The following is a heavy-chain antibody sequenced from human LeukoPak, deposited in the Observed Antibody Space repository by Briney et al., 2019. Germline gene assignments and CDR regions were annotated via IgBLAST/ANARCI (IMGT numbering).Heavy chain of an antibody. CDR1: GFTFSSYD. D-gene: IGHD6-13*01. CDR2: ISGSGGIT. CDR3: AKLASSWYYFDY. J-gene: IGHJ4*02. Sequence: GGSLRLACAASGFTFSSYDMIWVRQAPGKGLEWVSDISGSGGITNYADSVKGRLIISRDSSKETLDLQMNSLRVEDTAVYYCAKLASSWYYFDYWGQGTLVTVSS. V-gene: IGHV3-23*01.